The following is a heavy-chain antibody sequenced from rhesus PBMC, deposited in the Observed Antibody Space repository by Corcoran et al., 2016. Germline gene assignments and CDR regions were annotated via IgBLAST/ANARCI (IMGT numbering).Heavy chain of an antibody. V-gene: IGHV4-127*01. D-gene: IGHD2-21*01. CDR3: ARVWYYWYFDL. Sequence: QVQLQESGPGLVKPSETLSLTCAVSGYSISSGYCWSWIRQPPVKGLVWIGYIVGSSGSTNYNPSLKSRVTISKDTSKNQFSLKLSSGTAADTAVYYCARVWYYWYFDLWGPGTPITISS. CDR2: IVGSSGST. CDR1: GYSISSGYC. J-gene: IGHJ2*01.